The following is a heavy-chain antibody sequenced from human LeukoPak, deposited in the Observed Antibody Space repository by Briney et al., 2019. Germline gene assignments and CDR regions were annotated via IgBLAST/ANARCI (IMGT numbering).Heavy chain of an antibody. CDR1: GYTFTGYY. V-gene: IGHV1-2*02. CDR3: ARETTPNYSDSSGYQDWFNP. CDR2: INPNSGGT. D-gene: IGHD3-22*01. J-gene: IGHJ5*02. Sequence: GASVKVSCKASGYTFTGYYMHWVRQAPGQGLEWMGWINPNSGGTNYAQKFQGRVTMTRDTSISTAYMELSRLRSDDTAVYYCARETTPNYSDSSGYQDWFNPWGQGTLVTVSS.